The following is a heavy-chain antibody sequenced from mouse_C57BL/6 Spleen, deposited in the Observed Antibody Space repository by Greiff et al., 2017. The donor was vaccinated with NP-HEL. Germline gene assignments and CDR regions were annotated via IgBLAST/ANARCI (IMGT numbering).Heavy chain of an antibody. CDR1: GFTFSNYW. V-gene: IGHV6-3*01. CDR2: IRLKSDNYAT. D-gene: IGHD1-1*01. Sequence: EVKLEESGGGLVQPGGSMKLSCVASGFTFSNYWMNWVRQSPEKGLEWVAQIRLKSDNYATHYAESVKGRFTISRDDSKSSVYLQMNNLRAEDTGIYYCTELYYYGSSSRFAYWGQGTLVTVSA. J-gene: IGHJ3*01. CDR3: TELYYYGSSSRFAY.